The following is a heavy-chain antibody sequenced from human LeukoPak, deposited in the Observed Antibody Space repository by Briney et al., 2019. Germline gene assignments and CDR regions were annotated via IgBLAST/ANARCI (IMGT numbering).Heavy chain of an antibody. CDR1: GFNVNNAW. Sequence: PGGSLGLSCAASGFNVNNAWMSWVRQAPGKGLEWVGRIRSKIDGGATDYAAPVKGRFTISRDNTKNSLYLQMNSLRTEDIALYYCVAGRWGSLDEFDYWGQGTLVIVSS. D-gene: IGHD3-16*01. V-gene: IGHV3-15*05. CDR3: VAGRWGSLDEFDY. CDR2: IRSKIDGGAT. J-gene: IGHJ4*02.